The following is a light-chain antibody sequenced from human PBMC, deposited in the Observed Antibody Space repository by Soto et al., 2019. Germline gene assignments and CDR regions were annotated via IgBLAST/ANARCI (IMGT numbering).Light chain of an antibody. CDR1: RSVSVN. J-gene: IGKJ5*01. V-gene: IGKV3-20*01. CDR3: QQYGSSPIT. Sequence: EIVMTQSPATLSVSPGERVTLSCKASRSVSVNLAWYQQKPGQAPRLLIYRTSTRATDVPDRFSGSGSGTDFTLTISRLEPEDFAVYYCQQYGSSPITFGQGTRLEIK. CDR2: RTS.